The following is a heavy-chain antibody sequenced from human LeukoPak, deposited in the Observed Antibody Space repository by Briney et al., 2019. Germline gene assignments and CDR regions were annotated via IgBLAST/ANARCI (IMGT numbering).Heavy chain of an antibody. CDR3: LATVPAASD. CDR1: GYTFTSYD. J-gene: IGHJ4*02. D-gene: IGHD2-2*01. Sequence: SVKPSCKASGYTFTSYDMHWVRQAPRQELEWMGIINPSGGSTSYAQKFQDRVTMTRDTSTSTVYMELSSLRSEDTAVYYCLATVPAASDWGQGTLVSVSS. V-gene: IGHV1-46*01. CDR2: INPSGGST.